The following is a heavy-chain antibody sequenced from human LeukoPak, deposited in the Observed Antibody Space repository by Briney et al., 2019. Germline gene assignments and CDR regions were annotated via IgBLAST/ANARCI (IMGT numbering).Heavy chain of an antibody. CDR1: GGSISSSSYY. CDR2: IYYSGST. D-gene: IGHD6-13*01. V-gene: IGHV4-39*01. J-gene: IGHJ4*02. Sequence: SETLSLTCTVPGGSISSSSYYWGWIRQPPGKGLEWIGSIYYSGSTYYNPSLKSRVTISVDTSKNQFSLKLSSVTAADTAVYYCARPPYSSSWYYFDYWGQGTLVTVSS. CDR3: ARPPYSSSWYYFDY.